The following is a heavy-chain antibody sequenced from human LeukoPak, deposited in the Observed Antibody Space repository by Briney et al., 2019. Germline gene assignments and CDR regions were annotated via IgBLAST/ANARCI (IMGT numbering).Heavy chain of an antibody. CDR1: GYTFTSYY. D-gene: IGHD6-13*01. V-gene: IGHV1-46*01. CDR3: ARDSVRAAAGTRRYNWFDP. J-gene: IGHJ5*02. CDR2: INPSGGST. Sequence: GASVKVSCKASGYTFTSYYMNWVRQAPGQGLEWMGIINPSGGSTSYAQKFQGRVTMTRDMSTSTVYMELSSLRSEDTAVYYCARDSVRAAAGTRRYNWFDPWGQGTLVTVSS.